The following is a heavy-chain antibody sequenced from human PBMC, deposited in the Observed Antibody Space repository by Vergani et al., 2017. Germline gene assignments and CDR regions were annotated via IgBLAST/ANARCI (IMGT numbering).Heavy chain of an antibody. Sequence: EVQLVESGGGLVQPGGSLRLSCAASGFTFSSYEMNWVRQAPGKGLEWVSYISSSGSTIYYADSVKGRVTISRDNAKNSLYLQMNSLRAEDTAVYYCETAAAGFQHWGQGTLVTVSS. CDR2: ISSSGSTI. J-gene: IGHJ1*01. CDR3: ETAAAGFQH. D-gene: IGHD6-13*01. V-gene: IGHV3-48*03. CDR1: GFTFSSYE.